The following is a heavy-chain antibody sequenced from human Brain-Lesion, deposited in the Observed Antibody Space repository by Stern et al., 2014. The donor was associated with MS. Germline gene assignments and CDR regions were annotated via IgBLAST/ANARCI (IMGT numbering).Heavy chain of an antibody. CDR3: ARHDSVPRPSQLYSARDRGPGYFDY. CDR1: GGSISSSTYY. CDR2: IYYSGFT. J-gene: IGHJ4*02. D-gene: IGHD1-26*01. Sequence: VQLVESGPGLVKPSETLSLTCTVSGGSISSSTYYWAWIRQPPGKGLEWIGNIYYSGFTYYNPSLKIPVTISVDMSKNQFSRKLSSVTAADTAIYYCARHDSVPRPSQLYSARDRGPGYFDYWGQGTLVTVSS. V-gene: IGHV4-39*01.